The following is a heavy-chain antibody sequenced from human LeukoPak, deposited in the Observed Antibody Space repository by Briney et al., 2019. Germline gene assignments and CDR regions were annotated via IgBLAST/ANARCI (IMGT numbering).Heavy chain of an antibody. CDR1: GGSISSSNW. CDR3: ARVSRGGYYYGMDV. CDR2: IYHSGST. Sequence: SETLSLTCAVSGGSISSSNWWSWVRQPPGKGLEWIGEIYHSGSTNYNPSLKSRVTISVDKSKNQFSLKLSSVTAADTAVYYCARVSRGGYYYGMDVWGQGTTVTVSS. J-gene: IGHJ6*02. V-gene: IGHV4-4*02. D-gene: IGHD3-16*01.